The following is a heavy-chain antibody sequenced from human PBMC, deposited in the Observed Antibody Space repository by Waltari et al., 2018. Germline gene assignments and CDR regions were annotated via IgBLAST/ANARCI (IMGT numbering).Heavy chain of an antibody. V-gene: IGHV4-4*07. J-gene: IGHJ4*02. Sequence: QVQLQESGPGLVKPSETLSLTCPVCGGSISSYYLSLIRQPAGKGLEWIGRIHSSGCSNYKPSHKSQVTMSVDTSKKQVSLKLNAVTAADTAVYYCAREVYYDCWSAEPYFDYWGQGILVTVSS. CDR3: AREVYYDCWSAEPYFDY. CDR2: IHSSGCS. D-gene: IGHD3-3*01. CDR1: GGSISSYY.